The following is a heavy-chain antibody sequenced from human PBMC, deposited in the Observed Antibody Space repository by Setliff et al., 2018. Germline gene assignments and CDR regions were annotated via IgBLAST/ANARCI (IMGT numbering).Heavy chain of an antibody. CDR1: DGSFSGYY. V-gene: IGHV4-34*01. D-gene: IGHD4-17*01. J-gene: IGHJ4*02. Sequence: PSETLSLTCAVHDGSFSGYYWSWIRQPPGKGLEWSGEINHSGSTNYNPSLKSRVTISVDTSKNQFSPKLTSVTAADTAVYYCAGGRRYDYGWDFDYWGQGTLVTVSS. CDR3: AGGRRYDYGWDFDY. CDR2: INHSGST.